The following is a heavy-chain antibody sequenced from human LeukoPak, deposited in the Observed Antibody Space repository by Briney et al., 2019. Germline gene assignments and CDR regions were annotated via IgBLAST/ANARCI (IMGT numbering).Heavy chain of an antibody. CDR1: GYTFTSYD. CDR2: MNPNSGNT. J-gene: IGHJ4*02. CDR3: ATSPGGYDSSGYYFYYLDY. Sequence: ASVKVSCKASGYTFTSYDINWVRQATGQGLEWMGWMNPNSGNTGYAQKFQGRVTITRNTSISTAYMELSSLRSEDTAVYYCATSPGGYDSSGYYFYYLDYWGQGTLVTVSS. V-gene: IGHV1-8*03. D-gene: IGHD3-22*01.